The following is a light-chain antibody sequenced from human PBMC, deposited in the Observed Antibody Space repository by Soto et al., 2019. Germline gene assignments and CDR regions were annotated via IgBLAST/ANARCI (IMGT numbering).Light chain of an antibody. CDR2: GPS. V-gene: IGKV3-20*01. Sequence: DIVLTQSPGTLSLSPGERATLSCRASQSVSSSYLAWYQQKPGQAPRLLIYGPSNRATGIPDRFSGSGSATDFTLTISRLEPEDFADYYCQQYDTSPLTFGGGTKVDIK. J-gene: IGKJ4*01. CDR3: QQYDTSPLT. CDR1: QSVSSSY.